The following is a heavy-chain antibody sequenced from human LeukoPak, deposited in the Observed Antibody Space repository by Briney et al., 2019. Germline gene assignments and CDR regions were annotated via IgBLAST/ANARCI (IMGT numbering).Heavy chain of an antibody. V-gene: IGHV3-74*01. D-gene: IGHD5-18*01. CDR3: ARGPNTAMSYYYYMDV. CDR1: GFTFSSYW. J-gene: IGHJ6*03. CDR2: INSDGSST. Sequence: GGSLRLSCAASGFTFSSYWMHWVRQAPGKGLVWVSRINSDGSSTSYAASVKGRFTISRDNAKNTLYLQMNSLRAEHTAVYYCARGPNTAMSYYYYMDVWGKGTTVTVSS.